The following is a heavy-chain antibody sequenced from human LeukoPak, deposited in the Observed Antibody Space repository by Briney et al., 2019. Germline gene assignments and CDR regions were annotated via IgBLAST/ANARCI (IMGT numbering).Heavy chain of an antibody. CDR2: IYYSGST. Sequence: ASETLSLTCTVSGGSISSYYWSWIRQPPGKGLEWIGYIYYSGSTNYNPSLKSRVTISVDTSKNQFSLKLSSVTAADTAVYYCARCSGSSSWYDRWFDPWGQGTLVTVSS. CDR3: ARCSGSSSWYDRWFDP. V-gene: IGHV4-59*01. CDR1: GGSISSYY. J-gene: IGHJ5*02. D-gene: IGHD6-13*01.